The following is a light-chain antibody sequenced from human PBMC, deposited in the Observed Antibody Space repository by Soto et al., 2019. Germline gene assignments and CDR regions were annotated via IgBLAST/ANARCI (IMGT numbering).Light chain of an antibody. CDR3: QQYDSTPPT. CDR1: QSVNSNY. V-gene: IGKV3-20*01. Sequence: EIVLTQSPGTLSLSPGERATLSCSASQSVNSNYLAWYQRKPGQAPRLLIYGASNRATDITYRFSASGAGKDFTLHNTRPEAEDFAVYYCQQYDSTPPTFGQGTEVEVK. J-gene: IGKJ1*01. CDR2: GAS.